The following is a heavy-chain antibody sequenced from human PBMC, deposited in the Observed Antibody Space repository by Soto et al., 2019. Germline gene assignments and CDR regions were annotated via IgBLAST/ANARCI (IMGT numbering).Heavy chain of an antibody. J-gene: IGHJ4*02. Sequence: PGGSLRLSCAASGFILSGYAMRWVRQAPGKGLEWVPARSDGGSNTYYADSVKGRFTISRDNSKNTLYLQMNSLRAEDTAVYYCAKDVVSYMGDYYFDYWGQGTLVTVSS. D-gene: IGHD3-16*01. CDR2: RSDGGSNT. CDR1: GFILSGYA. CDR3: AKDVVSYMGDYYFDY. V-gene: IGHV3-30*18.